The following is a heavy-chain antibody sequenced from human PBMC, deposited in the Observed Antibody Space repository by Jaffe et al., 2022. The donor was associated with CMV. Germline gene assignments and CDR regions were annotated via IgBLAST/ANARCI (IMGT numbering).Heavy chain of an antibody. CDR3: ARESIAAAGTCADY. CDR1: GFTFSSYW. Sequence: EVQLVESGGGLVQPGGSLRLSCAASGFTFSSYWMSWVRQAPGKGLEWVANIKQDGSEKYYVDSVKGRFTISRDNAKNSLYLQMNSLRAEDTAVYYCARESIAAAGTCADYWGQGTLVTVSS. J-gene: IGHJ4*02. V-gene: IGHV3-7*01. D-gene: IGHD6-13*01. CDR2: IKQDGSEK.